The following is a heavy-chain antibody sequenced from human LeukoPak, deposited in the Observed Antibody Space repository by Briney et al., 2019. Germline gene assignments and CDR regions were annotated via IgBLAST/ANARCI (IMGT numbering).Heavy chain of an antibody. CDR2: INVDNDTT. Sequence: ASVRVSCMACRWTFHHLSLHWLRQAPAQRREWVACINVDNDTTRYSQKFQGRVTMTTDTPTTTAYVELRSLRPDDTAVFYCARSYDILPPFDYWGQGTLVTVSS. V-gene: IGHV1-3*01. D-gene: IGHD3-9*01. CDR1: RWTFHHLS. CDR3: ARSYDILPPFDY. J-gene: IGHJ4*02.